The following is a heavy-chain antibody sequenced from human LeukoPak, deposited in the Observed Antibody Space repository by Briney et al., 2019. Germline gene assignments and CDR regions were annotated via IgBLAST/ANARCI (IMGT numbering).Heavy chain of an antibody. CDR3: ASSSWYRVGQIDY. V-gene: IGHV4-59*01. CDR2: IYYSGST. CDR1: GGSISSYY. Sequence: SETLSLTCTVSGGSISSYYWSWIRQPPGKGLEWIGYIYYSGSTNYNPSLKSRVTISVDTSKNQFSLKLSSVTAADTAVYYCASSSWYRVGQIDYWGQGTLVTVSS. J-gene: IGHJ4*02. D-gene: IGHD6-13*01.